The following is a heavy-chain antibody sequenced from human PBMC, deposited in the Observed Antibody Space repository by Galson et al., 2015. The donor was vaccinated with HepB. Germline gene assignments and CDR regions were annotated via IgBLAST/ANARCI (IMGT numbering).Heavy chain of an antibody. Sequence: SLRLSCAASGFTFSSYSMNWVRQAPGKGLEWVSYISGSSSTIYYADSVKGRFTISRDNAKNSLYLQMNSLRAEDTAVYYCASLYPSPTYCSSTSCYKGHNYYYYGMDVWGQGTTVTVSS. V-gene: IGHV3-48*04. CDR1: GFTFSSYS. J-gene: IGHJ6*02. CDR3: ASLYPSPTYCSSTSCYKGHNYYYYGMDV. CDR2: ISGSSSTI. D-gene: IGHD2-2*02.